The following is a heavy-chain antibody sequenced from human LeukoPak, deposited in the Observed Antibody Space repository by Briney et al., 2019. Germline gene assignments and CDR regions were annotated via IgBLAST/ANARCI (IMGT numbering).Heavy chain of an antibody. D-gene: IGHD5-12*01. CDR1: GGSFSAYY. CDR3: ARQDMVAGQGGLFDP. V-gene: IGHV4-34*01. Sequence: SETLSLTCAVYGGSFSAYYWSWIRQPPGKGLEWIGSIYYSGSTCYNPSLKSRVTISVDTSKNQFSLKLSSVTAADTAVYYCARQDMVAGQGGLFDPWGQGTLVTVSS. J-gene: IGHJ5*02. CDR2: IYYSGST.